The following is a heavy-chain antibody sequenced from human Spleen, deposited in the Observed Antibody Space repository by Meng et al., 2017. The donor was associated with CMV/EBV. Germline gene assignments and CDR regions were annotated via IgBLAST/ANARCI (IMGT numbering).Heavy chain of an antibody. V-gene: IGHV3-23*01. Sequence: GESLKISCTASGFIFNNFAMSWVRQAPGKGLEWVSAISGSGGSTYYADPVKGRFTISRDNSKNTLYLQMNSLRAEDTAVYYCAKAWVVPAAIHDAFDIWGQGTMVTVSS. D-gene: IGHD2-2*01. CDR3: AKAWVVPAAIHDAFDI. J-gene: IGHJ3*02. CDR2: ISGSGGST. CDR1: GFIFNNFA.